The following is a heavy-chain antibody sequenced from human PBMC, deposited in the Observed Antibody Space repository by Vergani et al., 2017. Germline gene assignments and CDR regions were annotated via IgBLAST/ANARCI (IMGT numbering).Heavy chain of an antibody. CDR1: GYTLTELS. V-gene: IGHV1-3*01. D-gene: IGHD3-3*01. CDR3: ARSRYYDFWSGYYDYYYYYMDV. CDR2: INAGNGNT. Sequence: VSCKVSGYTLTELSMHWVRQAPGQRLEWMGWINAGNGNTKYSQKFQGRVTITRDTSASTAYMELSSLRSEDTAVYYCARSRYYDFWSGYYDYYYYYMDVWGKGTTVTVSS. J-gene: IGHJ6*03.